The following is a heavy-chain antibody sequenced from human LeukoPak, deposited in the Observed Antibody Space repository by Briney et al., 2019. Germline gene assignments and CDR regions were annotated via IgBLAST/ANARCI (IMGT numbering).Heavy chain of an antibody. J-gene: IGHJ4*02. CDR3: ARVHSGSYSFDY. V-gene: IGHV4-38-2*02. CDR1: GYSISSGYY. Sequence: SETLSLTCTVSGYSISSGYYWGWIRQPPGKGLEWIGSIYHGGSTYYNPSLKSRVTISVDTSKNQFSLKLSSVTAADTAVYYCARVHSGSYSFDYWGQGTLVTVSS. D-gene: IGHD1-26*01. CDR2: IYHGGST.